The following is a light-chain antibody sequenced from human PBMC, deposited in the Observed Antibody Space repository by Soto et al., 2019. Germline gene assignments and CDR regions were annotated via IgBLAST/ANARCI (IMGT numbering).Light chain of an antibody. CDR3: SSYAGSKTL. Sequence: QSVLTQPPSASGSPGQSVTISCTGTSSDVGGYNYVSWYQEHPGKAPKLMIYDVSKRPSGVPDRFSGSKSGNTASLTVSGLQAEDEADDYCSSYAGSKTLFGGGTELTVL. CDR1: SSDVGGYNY. CDR2: DVS. J-gene: IGLJ2*01. V-gene: IGLV2-8*01.